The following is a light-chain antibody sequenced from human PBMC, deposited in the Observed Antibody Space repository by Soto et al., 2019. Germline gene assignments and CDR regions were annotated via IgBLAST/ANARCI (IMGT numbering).Light chain of an antibody. CDR3: QQYIDWPPGT. V-gene: IGKV3-15*01. CDR2: DTS. J-gene: IGKJ1*01. CDR1: QSVSSS. Sequence: EIVVTQSPATLSVSPGERVTLSCRASQSVSSSLAWYQQRPGQAPRLLIYDTSTRAAGISARFSGSGSGTEFTLTISSLQSEGFAVYYWQQYIDWPPGTFGQGTAVEIK.